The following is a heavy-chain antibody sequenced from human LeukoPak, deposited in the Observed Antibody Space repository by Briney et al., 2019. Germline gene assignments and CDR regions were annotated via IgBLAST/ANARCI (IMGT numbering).Heavy chain of an antibody. CDR2: IYNSGST. D-gene: IGHD4-17*01. CDR1: GGSISSYY. J-gene: IGHJ4*02. Sequence: SETLSLTCTVSGGSISSYYWSWIRQPAGKGLEWIGRIYNSGSTTYNPSLKSRVTISVDTSKNQFSLKLSSVTAADTAVYYCAWYFPYGDEYYFDYWGQGTLVTVSS. V-gene: IGHV4-4*07. CDR3: AWYFPYGDEYYFDY.